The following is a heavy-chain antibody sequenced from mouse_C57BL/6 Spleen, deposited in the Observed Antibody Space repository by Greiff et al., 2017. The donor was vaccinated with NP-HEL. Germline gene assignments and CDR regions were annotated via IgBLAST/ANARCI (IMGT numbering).Heavy chain of an antibody. J-gene: IGHJ1*03. CDR3: AREELRYFDV. Sequence: EVQRVESGGGLVKPGGSLKLSCAASGFTFSSYAMSWVRQTPEKRLEWVATISDGGSYTYYPDNVKGRFTISRDNAKNNLYLQMSHLKSEDTAMYYCAREELRYFDVWGTGTTVTVSS. D-gene: IGHD2-1*01. V-gene: IGHV5-4*01. CDR1: GFTFSSYA. CDR2: ISDGGSYT.